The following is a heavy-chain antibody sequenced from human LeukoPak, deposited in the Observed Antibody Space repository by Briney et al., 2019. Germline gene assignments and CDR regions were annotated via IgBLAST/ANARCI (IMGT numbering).Heavy chain of an antibody. CDR2: ISGSGGST. D-gene: IGHD6-19*01. CDR1: GFTFSSYA. CDR3: AKNGWYSSGWYDY. Sequence: PGGSLRLSCAASGFTFSSYAMSWVRQAPGKGLEWVSAISGSGGSTYYADSVKGRFTISRDNSKNTLYLQMNGLRAEDTAVYYCAKNGWYSSGWYDYWGQGTLVTVSS. V-gene: IGHV3-23*01. J-gene: IGHJ4*02.